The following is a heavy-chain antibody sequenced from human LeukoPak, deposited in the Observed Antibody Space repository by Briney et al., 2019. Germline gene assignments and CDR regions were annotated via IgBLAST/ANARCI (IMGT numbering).Heavy chain of an antibody. Sequence: ASVKVSCKASGYTFTSYGISWVRQAPGQGLEWMGWISAYNGNTNYAQKLQGSVTMTTDTSTSTAYMELRSLRSDDTAVYYCARGVLLKARDAFDIWGQGTMVTVSS. D-gene: IGHD3-10*01. V-gene: IGHV1-18*01. J-gene: IGHJ3*02. CDR3: ARGVLLKARDAFDI. CDR2: ISAYNGNT. CDR1: GYTFTSYG.